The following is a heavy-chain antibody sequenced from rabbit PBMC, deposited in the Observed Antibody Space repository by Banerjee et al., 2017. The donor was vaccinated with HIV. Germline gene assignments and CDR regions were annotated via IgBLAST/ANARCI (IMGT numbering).Heavy chain of an antibody. CDR1: GFDFTNYY. V-gene: IGHV1S7*01. Sequence: QLTETGGGLVQPGGSLTLSCKVSGFDFTNYYISWVRQAPGKGLEWIGIIYPAKGSTDYASWVNGRFTISSDNAQSTVDLKMTSLTAADTAPYFCARAIVPWLGLTRLDLWGPGTLVTVS. J-gene: IGHJ3*01. CDR2: IYPAKGST. D-gene: IGHD4-1*01. CDR3: ARAIVPWLGLTRLDL.